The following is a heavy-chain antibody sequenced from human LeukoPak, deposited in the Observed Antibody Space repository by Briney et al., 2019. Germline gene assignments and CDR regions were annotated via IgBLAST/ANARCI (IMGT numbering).Heavy chain of an antibody. D-gene: IGHD1-26*01. CDR3: ARESSVVGRNIDY. V-gene: IGHV3-74*01. J-gene: IGHJ4*02. Sequence: PGGSLRLSCSASGFTLSNYWIHWVRQAPGKGLVWVSRINTDGSSTNYADSVKGRFTVSRDNAKNTLYLQMNSLRAEDTAVYYCARESSVVGRNIDYWGQGTLVTVSS. CDR1: GFTLSNYW. CDR2: INTDGSST.